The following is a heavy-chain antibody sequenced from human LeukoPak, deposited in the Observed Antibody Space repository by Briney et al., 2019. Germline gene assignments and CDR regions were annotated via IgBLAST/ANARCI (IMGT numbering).Heavy chain of an antibody. CDR1: GYTFTGYY. V-gene: IGHV1-2*02. D-gene: IGHD3-22*01. J-gene: IGHJ4*02. CDR3: ARIDDSSGYYYPDDY. CDR2: INPNSGGT. Sequence: ASVKVSCKASGYTFTGYYMHWVRQAPGQGLEWMGWINPNSGGTNYAQKFQGRVTMTRDTSISTAYMDLSRLRSDDTAVYYCARIDDSSGYYYPDDYWGQGTLVTVSS.